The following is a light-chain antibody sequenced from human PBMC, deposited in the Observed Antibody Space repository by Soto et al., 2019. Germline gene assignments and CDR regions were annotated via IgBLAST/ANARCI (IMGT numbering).Light chain of an antibody. J-gene: IGKJ1*01. CDR1: QSVSRNY. CDR3: QQYGSSQWT. CDR2: GAS. Sequence: EIVLTQSPGTLSLSPGERATLSCRASQSVSRNYLAWYQQKPGQAPRLLIYGASSRATGIPDRISGSGSGTDFTLTISRLEPEDFAVYYCQQYGSSQWTFGQGTKVEIK. V-gene: IGKV3-20*01.